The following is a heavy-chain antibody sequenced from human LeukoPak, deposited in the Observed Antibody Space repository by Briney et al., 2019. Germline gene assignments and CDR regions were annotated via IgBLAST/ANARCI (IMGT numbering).Heavy chain of an antibody. D-gene: IGHD5-24*01. Sequence: ASVKVSCKVSGYTLTELSMHWVRQAPGKGLEWMGGFDPEDGETIYAQKFQGRVTMTEDTSTDTAYMELSSLRSEDTAVYYCATVERWLQKGHFDYWGQGTLVTVSS. J-gene: IGHJ4*02. CDR2: FDPEDGET. CDR1: GYTLTELS. V-gene: IGHV1-24*01. CDR3: ATVERWLQKGHFDY.